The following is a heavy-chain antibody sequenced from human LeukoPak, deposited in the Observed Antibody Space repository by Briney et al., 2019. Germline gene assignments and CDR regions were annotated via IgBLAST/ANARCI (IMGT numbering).Heavy chain of an antibody. V-gene: IGHV1-24*01. CDR1: GYTLTELS. CDR3: ATRTWPGDDFWSGYPPHNFYY. CDR2: FDPEDGET. J-gene: IGHJ4*02. D-gene: IGHD3-3*01. Sequence: VASVKVSCKVSGYTLTELSMHWVRQAPGKGLEWMGGFDPEDGETIYAQKFQGRVTMTEDTSTDTAYMELSSLRSEDTAVYYCATRTWPGDDFWSGYPPHNFYYWGQGTLVTVSS.